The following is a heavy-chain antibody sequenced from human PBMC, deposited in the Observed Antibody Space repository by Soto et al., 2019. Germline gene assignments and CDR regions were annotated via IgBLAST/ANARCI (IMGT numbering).Heavy chain of an antibody. Sequence: PGESLKISCAGSGYSYTTYWTGWVRQMPGKGLEWMGIIYHRDSTTKYSPSFQGQVTIFVDKSTSTAYLQWTSLQASDTAIYYCTIARDGTTVFDYWGQGTLVTVSS. CDR1: GYSYTTYW. CDR2: IYHRDSTT. J-gene: IGHJ4*02. V-gene: IGHV5-51*01. D-gene: IGHD1-1*01. CDR3: TIARDGTTVFDY.